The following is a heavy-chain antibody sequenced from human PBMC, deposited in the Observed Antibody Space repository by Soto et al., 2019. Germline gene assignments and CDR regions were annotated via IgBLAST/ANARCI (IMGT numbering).Heavy chain of an antibody. Sequence: PSETLSLTCTVSGGSISSGGYYWSWIRQHPGKGLEWIGYIYYSGSTYYNPSLKSRVTISVDTSKNQFSLKLSSVTAADTAVYYCARDRGYCSSTSCYRYYGMDVWGQGTMVTVSS. CDR3: ARDRGYCSSTSCYRYYGMDV. D-gene: IGHD2-2*01. CDR1: GGSISSGGYY. J-gene: IGHJ6*02. V-gene: IGHV4-31*03. CDR2: IYYSGST.